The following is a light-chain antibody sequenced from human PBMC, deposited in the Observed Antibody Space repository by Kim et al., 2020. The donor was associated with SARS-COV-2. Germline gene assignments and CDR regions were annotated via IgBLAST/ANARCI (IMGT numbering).Light chain of an antibody. CDR2: DVS. J-gene: IGLJ1*01. CDR1: SSDVGGYNH. CDR3: CSYTGRYSYV. V-gene: IGLV2-11*01. Sequence: QSALTQPRSVSGSPGQSVTISCTGTSSDVGGYNHVSWYQQHPGRAPKLMLYDVSKRPSGVPDRFSGSKSGNTASLTISGLQADDETDYYCCSYTGRYSYVFGAGTKVTVL.